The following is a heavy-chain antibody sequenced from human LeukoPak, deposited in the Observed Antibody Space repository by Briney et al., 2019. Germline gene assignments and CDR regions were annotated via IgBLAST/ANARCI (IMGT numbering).Heavy chain of an antibody. CDR3: ATHEVTIVTRSTFDY. D-gene: IGHD4-23*01. V-gene: IGHV3-9*01. CDR2: ISWNSGSI. CDR1: GFTFDDYA. Sequence: PGGSLRLSCAASGFTFDDYAMHWVRQAPGKGLEWVSGISWNSGSIGYADSVKGRFTISRDNAKQSLYLQMNSLRVEDTAVYYCATHEVTIVTRSTFDYWGQGTLVTVSS. J-gene: IGHJ4*02.